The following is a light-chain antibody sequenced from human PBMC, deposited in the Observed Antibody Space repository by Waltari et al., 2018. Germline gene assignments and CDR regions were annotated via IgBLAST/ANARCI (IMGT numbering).Light chain of an antibody. Sequence: SSELTQDPAVSVALGQTVRITCQGDSLRSYYASWYQQKPGQAPVLVIYGKNNRPSGIPDRFSCSSSGNTASLTITGAQAEDEADYYCNSRDSSGNHPVVFGGGTKLTVL. CDR2: GKN. V-gene: IGLV3-19*01. J-gene: IGLJ2*01. CDR1: SLRSYY. CDR3: NSRDSSGNHPVV.